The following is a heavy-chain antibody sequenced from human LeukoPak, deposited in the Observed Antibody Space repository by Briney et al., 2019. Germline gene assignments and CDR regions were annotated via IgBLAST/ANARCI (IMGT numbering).Heavy chain of an antibody. CDR2: IYTSGST. J-gene: IGHJ5*02. V-gene: IGHV4-61*02. CDR1: VGSISSGSDY. D-gene: IGHD2-15*01. CDR3: AREIVVVVAATWFDP. Sequence: SETLSLTCTVSVGSISSGSDYWSWIRQPAGKGLEWIGRIYTSGSTNYNPSLKSRVTISVDTSKNQFSLKLSSVTAADTAVYYCAREIVVVVAATWFDPWGQGTLVTVSS.